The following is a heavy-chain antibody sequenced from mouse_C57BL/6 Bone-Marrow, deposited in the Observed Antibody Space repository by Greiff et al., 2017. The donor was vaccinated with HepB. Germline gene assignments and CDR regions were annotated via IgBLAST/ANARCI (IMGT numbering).Heavy chain of an antibody. CDR1: GYTFTSYW. CDR2: IDPSDSYT. V-gene: IGHV1-69*01. J-gene: IGHJ1*03. Sequence: QVQLQQPGAELVMPGASVKLSCKASGYTFTSYWMHWVKQRPGQGLEWIGEIDPSDSYTNYNQKFKGKSTLTVDKSSSTAYMQLSSLTSEDSAVYYCARDDGNYPSGWYFDVWGTGTTVTVSS. CDR3: ARDDGNYPSGWYFDV. D-gene: IGHD2-3*01.